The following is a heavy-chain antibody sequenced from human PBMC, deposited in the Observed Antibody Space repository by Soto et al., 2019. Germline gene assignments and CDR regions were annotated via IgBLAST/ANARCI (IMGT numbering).Heavy chain of an antibody. CDR3: ARQWLVPEYYYYYYMDV. Sequence: SETLSLTCTVSGGSLSSSSYYWGWLRQPPGKGLEWLGRIYYSGSTYYKPSLKSRVTISVDTSKNQFSLKLSSVTAADTAVYYCARQWLVPEYYYYYYMDVWGKGTTVTVSS. J-gene: IGHJ6*03. CDR2: IYYSGST. D-gene: IGHD6-19*01. CDR1: GGSLSSSSYY. V-gene: IGHV4-39*01.